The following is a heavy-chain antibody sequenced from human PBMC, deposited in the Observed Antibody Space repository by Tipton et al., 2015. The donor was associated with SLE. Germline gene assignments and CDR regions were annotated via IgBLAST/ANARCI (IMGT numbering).Heavy chain of an antibody. Sequence: QVQLVQSGAEVKKPGASVKVSCKASGYTFTSYGISWARQAPGQGLEWMGWISAYNGNTNYAQKLQGRVTRTTDTSTSTACMELRSLGSDGAAVYYSAREIRAWIAVDYWGEGTLVTVST. CDR3: AREIRAWIAVDY. D-gene: IGHD2-2*03. CDR2: ISAYNGNT. CDR1: GYTFTSYG. V-gene: IGHV1-18*01. J-gene: IGHJ4*02.